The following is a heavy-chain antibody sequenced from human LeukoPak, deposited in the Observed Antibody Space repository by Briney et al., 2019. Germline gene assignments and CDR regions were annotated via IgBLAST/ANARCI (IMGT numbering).Heavy chain of an antibody. Sequence: GGSLRLSCAASGFTFSSYAMHWVRQAPGKGLEWVGRIKSKTDGGTTDYAAPVKGRFTISRDDSKNTLYLQMNSLKTEDTAVYYCTTEEGTSPFDPWGQGTLVTVSS. V-gene: IGHV3-15*01. CDR3: TTEEGTSPFDP. J-gene: IGHJ5*02. CDR1: GFTFSSYA. CDR2: IKSKTDGGTT.